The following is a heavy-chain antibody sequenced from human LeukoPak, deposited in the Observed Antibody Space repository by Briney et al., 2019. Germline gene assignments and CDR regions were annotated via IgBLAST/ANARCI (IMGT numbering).Heavy chain of an antibody. CDR3: ARESHSSWYGPNWFDP. Sequence: GESLNISSKCSESSFTIYLLCLVHPMPGKRLGMVWWIIPSDYYTNYSPPLQGHVTISADKSISTAYLQWSSLKASDTAMYYCARESHSSWYGPNWFDPWGQGTLVTVSS. J-gene: IGHJ5*02. CDR1: ESSFTIYL. V-gene: IGHV5-10-1*01. D-gene: IGHD6-13*01. CDR2: IIPSDYYT.